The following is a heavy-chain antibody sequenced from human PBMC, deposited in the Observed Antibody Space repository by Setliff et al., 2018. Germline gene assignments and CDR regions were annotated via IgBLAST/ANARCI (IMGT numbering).Heavy chain of an antibody. J-gene: IGHJ5*01. D-gene: IGHD2-15*01. CDR3: RLGGIVGGTDS. Sequence: SLRLSCTASGLSYTNDWVSWVRQAPGKGLEWLASINPHGSEKYYADSVKGRFTISRDNAKNSLYLQMNSLTVDDTGVYFCRLGGIVGGTDSWGQGTLVTVSS. CDR1: GLSYTNDW. CDR2: INPHGSEK. V-gene: IGHV3-7*01.